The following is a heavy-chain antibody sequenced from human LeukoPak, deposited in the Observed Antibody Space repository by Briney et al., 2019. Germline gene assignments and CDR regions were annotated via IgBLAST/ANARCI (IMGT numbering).Heavy chain of an antibody. CDR2: ISYDGTNK. CDR1: GFTFRSYA. D-gene: IGHD3-3*01. Sequence: GRSLRLSCAASGFTFRSYAMHWVRQAPGKGLEWVAVISYDGTNKYYADSVKGRFTISRDNSKNTLELQMNSLRVEDTAVYYCAKCDSASDLWSGPWGQGTLVTVSS. CDR3: AKCDSASDLWSGP. J-gene: IGHJ5*02. V-gene: IGHV3-30*14.